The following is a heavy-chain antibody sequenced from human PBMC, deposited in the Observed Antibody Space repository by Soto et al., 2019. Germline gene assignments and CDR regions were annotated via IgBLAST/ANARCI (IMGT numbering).Heavy chain of an antibody. CDR2: ISAYNGNT. V-gene: IGHV1-18*01. CDR3: ARVFQLVHFDY. J-gene: IGHJ4*02. D-gene: IGHD6-13*01. Sequence: ASVKVSCKASGYTFTGYGIGWVRQAPGQGLEWMGWISAYNGNTNYAQKLQGRVTMTTDTSTSTAYMELRSLRSDDTAVYYCARVFQLVHFDYWGQGTLVTVSS. CDR1: GYTFTGYG.